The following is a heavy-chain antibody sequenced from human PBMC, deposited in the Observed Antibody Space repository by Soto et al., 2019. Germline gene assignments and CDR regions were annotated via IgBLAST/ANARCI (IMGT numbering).Heavy chain of an antibody. J-gene: IGHJ4*02. Sequence: SDALSLTCAVYGVFFSGYYWSWIRQPPGKGLEWIGEINHSGSTNYNPSLKSRVTISVDTSKNQFSLKLSSVTAADTAVYYCVRFWPPPYSAALTGYTDAFDYWGQGTLVSVSS. CDR1: GVFFSGYY. CDR3: VRFWPPPYSAALTGYTDAFDY. V-gene: IGHV4-34*01. CDR2: INHSGST. D-gene: IGHD3-9*01.